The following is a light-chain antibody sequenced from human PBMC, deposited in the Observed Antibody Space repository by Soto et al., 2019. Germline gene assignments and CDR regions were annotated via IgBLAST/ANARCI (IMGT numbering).Light chain of an antibody. CDR3: QHYNNWPPLT. Sequence: EIVLTQSPATLSLSPWERATLCCRSSQNIASNLAWYQQRPGQAPRLLIYGASTRAPDIPARFSGSGSGTEFTLTISSLQSADFGVYYCQHYNNWPPLTFGGGTKVDIK. J-gene: IGKJ4*01. CDR2: GAS. CDR1: QNIASN. V-gene: IGKV3-15*01.